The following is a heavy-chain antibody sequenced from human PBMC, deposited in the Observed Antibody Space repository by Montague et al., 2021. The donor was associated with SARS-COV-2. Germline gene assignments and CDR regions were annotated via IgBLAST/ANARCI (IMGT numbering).Heavy chain of an antibody. J-gene: IGHJ4*02. Sequence: SETLSLTCTVSGDSISNYYWSWIRQPPGKGLEWIGYIYYSGSTNYNPSLKSRVTISVDTSKNQFSLKLSSVTAADTAVYYCARGARQGYGFRLGSFDSWGQETLVTMSS. V-gene: IGHV4-59*01. CDR2: IYYSGST. CDR3: ARGARQGYGFRLGSFDS. CDR1: GDSISNYY. D-gene: IGHD3-10*01.